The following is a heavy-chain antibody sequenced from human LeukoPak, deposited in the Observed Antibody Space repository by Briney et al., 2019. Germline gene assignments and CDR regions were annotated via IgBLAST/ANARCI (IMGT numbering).Heavy chain of an antibody. CDR3: ARDLIRCSSTSCYRDDYYYYMYV. D-gene: IGHD2-2*02. CDR1: GGTFSSYA. Sequence: SVKVSCKASGGTFSSYAISWVRQAPGQGLEWMGGIIPIFGTANYAQKFQGRVTITTDESTSTAYMELSSLRSEDTAVYYCARDLIRCSSTSCYRDDYYYYMYVWGKGTTVTVSS. CDR2: IIPIFGTA. V-gene: IGHV1-69*05. J-gene: IGHJ6*03.